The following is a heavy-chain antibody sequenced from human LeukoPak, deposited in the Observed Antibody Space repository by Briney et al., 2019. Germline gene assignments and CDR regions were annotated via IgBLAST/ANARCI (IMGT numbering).Heavy chain of an antibody. J-gene: IGHJ4*02. CDR1: GFTFDDYA. V-gene: IGHV3-43D*03. CDR3: AKDTCAVTTCYFDY. Sequence: GGSPRLSCAASGFTFDDYAMHWVRQAPGKGLEWVSLISWDGGSTYYADSVKGRFTISRDNSKNSLYLQMNSLRAEDTALYYCAKDTCAVTTCYFDYWGQGTLVTVSS. CDR2: ISWDGGST. D-gene: IGHD4-17*01.